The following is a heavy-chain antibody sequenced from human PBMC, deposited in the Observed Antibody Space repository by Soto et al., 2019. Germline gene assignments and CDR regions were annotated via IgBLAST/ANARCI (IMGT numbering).Heavy chain of an antibody. CDR3: ARGINTVTTSFLFSFDY. CDR2: TNPNSGDT. Sequence: QVQLVQSGAEVKKPGASVKVSCKASGYTFTGHYMHWVRQAPGQGLEWMGWTNPNSGDTNYAQKFQGRVTMTRDTSISTVYMELSRLTSDDTAVYYCARGINTVTTSFLFSFDYWGQGTLVTVSS. J-gene: IGHJ4*02. V-gene: IGHV1-2*02. D-gene: IGHD4-17*01. CDR1: GYTFTGHY.